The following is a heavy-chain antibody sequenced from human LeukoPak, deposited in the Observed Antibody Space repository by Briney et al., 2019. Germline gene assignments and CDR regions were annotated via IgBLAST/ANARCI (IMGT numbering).Heavy chain of an antibody. CDR2: ISAYNGNT. V-gene: IGHV1-18*01. CDR3: ARQGIANRFDP. CDR1: GYTFTSYA. Sequence: ASVKVSCKASGYTFTSYAMHWVRQAPGQRLEWMGWISAYNGNTNYAQKLQGRVTMTTDTSTSTAYMELRSLRSDDTAVYYCARQGIANRFDPWGQGTLVTVSS. D-gene: IGHD6-13*01. J-gene: IGHJ5*02.